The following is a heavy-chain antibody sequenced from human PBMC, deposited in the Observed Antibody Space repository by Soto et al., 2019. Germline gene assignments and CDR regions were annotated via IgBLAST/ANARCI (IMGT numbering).Heavy chain of an antibody. J-gene: IGHJ3*01. CDR3: ARRLDDRADEGFDV. CDR1: GGTFSTYT. D-gene: IGHD3-16*01. CDR2: IIPLFGTT. V-gene: IGHV1-69*18. Sequence: QVHLVQSGAEVRKPGSSVKVSCKTSGGTFSTYTIYWVRQAPGQGLEWMGRIIPLFGTTKYEQNFQDRVTITGEEYTSTTYMKLSRLRAEDTAVYYCARRLDDRADEGFDVWGEGTAVTGSA.